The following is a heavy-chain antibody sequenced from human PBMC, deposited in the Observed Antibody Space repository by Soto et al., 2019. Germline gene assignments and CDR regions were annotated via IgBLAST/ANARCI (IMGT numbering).Heavy chain of an antibody. J-gene: IGHJ4*02. CDR2: IYWDDDK. D-gene: IGHD1-1*01. V-gene: IGHV2-5*02. Sequence: QITLKESGPTLVKPTQTLTLTCAFSGFSLSTSGVAVGWIRQPPGKALEWLALIYWDDDKRYSPSLKSRLTITKDAAKNQVVLTMTNLDPVDPATYYCVHRRKTDTSHLSFDYWGQGTLLTVSS. CDR1: GFSLSTSGVA. CDR3: VHRRKTDTSHLSFDY.